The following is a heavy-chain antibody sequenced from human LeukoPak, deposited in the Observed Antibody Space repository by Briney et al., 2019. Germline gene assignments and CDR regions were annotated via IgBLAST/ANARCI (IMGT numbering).Heavy chain of an antibody. CDR3: ARATGITAVGIYYYYYMDV. CDR2: VYYTGST. J-gene: IGHJ6*03. V-gene: IGHV4-59*01. Sequence: PSQTLSLTCTVSGGSISAYDWSWIRQPPGKGLGWIGYVYYTGSTNYTPSPKSRVTISVDTSKNQFSLKLTSVTAADTAVYYCARATGITAVGIYYYYYMDVWGKGTTVTVSS. CDR1: GGSISAYD. D-gene: IGHD6-13*01.